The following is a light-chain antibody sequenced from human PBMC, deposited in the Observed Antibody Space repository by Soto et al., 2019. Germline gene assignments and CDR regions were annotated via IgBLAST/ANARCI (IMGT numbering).Light chain of an antibody. CDR3: AAWDDRMLGHV. Sequence: QSVLTQRPSVSGTPGQRVTVSCSGTSSNIGSNNVYWYQQVPGTAPKLLIFYNSQRPSGVPDRFSGSKSGTSDSLAISGLRYEDEADYYCAAWDDRMLGHVFGTGTKVTVL. CDR2: YNS. V-gene: IGLV1-47*02. CDR1: SSNIGSNN. J-gene: IGLJ1*01.